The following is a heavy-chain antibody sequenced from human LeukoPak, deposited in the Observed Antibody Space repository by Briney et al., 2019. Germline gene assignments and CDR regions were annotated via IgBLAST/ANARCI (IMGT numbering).Heavy chain of an antibody. CDR2: ISYDGSNK. CDR3: ARVLFYLDTTHSYNEPYYFDY. J-gene: IGHJ4*02. V-gene: IGHV3-30*03. D-gene: IGHD2/OR15-2a*01. Sequence: GGSLRLSCAASGFTFSSYGMHWVRQAPGKGLEWVAVISYDGSNKYYADSVKGRFTISRDNSKNTLYLQMNSLRSEDTAVYYCARVLFYLDTTHSYNEPYYFDYWGQGTLVTVSS. CDR1: GFTFSSYG.